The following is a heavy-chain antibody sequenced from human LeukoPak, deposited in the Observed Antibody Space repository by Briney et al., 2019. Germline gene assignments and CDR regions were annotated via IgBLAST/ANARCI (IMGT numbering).Heavy chain of an antibody. J-gene: IGHJ4*02. CDR1: GFTLGRYW. D-gene: IGHD3-3*01. CDR2: SNSDGKIT. V-gene: IGHV3-74*01. Sequence: PGRSLRLSCAASGFTLGRYWMHWFRHAPGTGLVWVARSNSDGKITDYADSVRGRFTTSRDNTKNTVYLQMSSLRAEDTGVYYCARDHHDFWSGYPNYWGQGTLVIVSS. CDR3: ARDHHDFWSGYPNY.